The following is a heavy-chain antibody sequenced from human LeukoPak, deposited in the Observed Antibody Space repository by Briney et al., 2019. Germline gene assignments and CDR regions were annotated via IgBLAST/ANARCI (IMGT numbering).Heavy chain of an antibody. CDR2: INPNSGGT. J-gene: IGHJ4*02. V-gene: IGHV1-2*02. CDR3: ATTAQWPDYFDY. D-gene: IGHD6-19*01. Sequence: ASVNVSCKASGYTFTGYYMHWVRQAPGQGLEWMGWINPNSGGTNYAQKFQGRVTMTTDTSISTAYMELSRLRSDDTAVYYCATTAQWPDYFDYWGQGTLVTVSS. CDR1: GYTFTGYY.